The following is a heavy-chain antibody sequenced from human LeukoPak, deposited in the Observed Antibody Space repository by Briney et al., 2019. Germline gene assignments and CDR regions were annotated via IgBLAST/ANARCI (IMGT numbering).Heavy chain of an antibody. J-gene: IGHJ4*02. Sequence: SETLSLTCTVSGGSISSSSYHWGWIRQPPGKGLEWIGSIYYSGSTYYNPSLKSRVTISVDTSKNQFSLKLSSVTAADTAVYYCARHIDYGDYGSYFDYWGQGTLVTVSS. CDR3: ARHIDYGDYGSYFDY. D-gene: IGHD4-17*01. V-gene: IGHV4-39*01. CDR2: IYYSGST. CDR1: GGSISSSSYH.